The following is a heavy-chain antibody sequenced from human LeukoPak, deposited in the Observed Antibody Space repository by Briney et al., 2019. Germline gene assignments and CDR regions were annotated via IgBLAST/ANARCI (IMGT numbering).Heavy chain of an antibody. Sequence: SVKVSCKASGGTFSSYAISWVRQAPGQGREWMGRIIPIFGTANYAQKFQGRVTITTDESTSTAYKELSSLRSEDTAVYYCATPLYSSSWPSFDYWGQGTLVTVSS. CDR3: ATPLYSSSWPSFDY. CDR1: GGTFSSYA. CDR2: IIPIFGTA. V-gene: IGHV1-69*05. D-gene: IGHD6-13*01. J-gene: IGHJ4*02.